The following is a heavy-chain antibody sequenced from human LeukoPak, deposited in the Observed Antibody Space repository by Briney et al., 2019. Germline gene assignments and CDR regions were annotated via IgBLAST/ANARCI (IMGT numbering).Heavy chain of an antibody. J-gene: IGHJ4*02. V-gene: IGHV3-48*04. CDR1: GFTFSSYS. CDR2: ISSSSSTI. Sequence: GGSLRLSCAASGFTFSSYSMNWVRQAPGKGLEWVSYISSSSSTIYYADSVKGRFTISRDNAKNSLYLQMNSLRAEDTAVYFCARDAPTYYDSSGYYEVWGQGTLVTVSS. CDR3: ARDAPTYYDSSGYYEV. D-gene: IGHD3-22*01.